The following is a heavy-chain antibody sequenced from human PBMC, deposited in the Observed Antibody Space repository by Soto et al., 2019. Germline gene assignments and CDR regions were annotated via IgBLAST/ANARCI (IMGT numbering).Heavy chain of an antibody. D-gene: IGHD5-18*01. V-gene: IGHV3-23*01. CDR2: ISGSGGST. CDR1: GFTFSSYA. Sequence: GGSLRLSCAASGFTFSSYAMSWVRQAPGKGLEWVSAISGSGGSTYYADSVKGRFTISRDNSKNTLYLQMNSLRAEDTAVYYCAKTGQLWPRPESAALYYFDYWGQGTLVTVSS. CDR3: AKTGQLWPRPESAALYYFDY. J-gene: IGHJ4*02.